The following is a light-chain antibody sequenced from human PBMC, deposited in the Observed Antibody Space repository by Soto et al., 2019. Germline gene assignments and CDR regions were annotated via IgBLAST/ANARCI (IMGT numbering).Light chain of an antibody. V-gene: IGKV3-20*01. CDR3: HQYGSSPQT. Sequence: EIVLTQSPGTLSVSPGERATLSCRASQRVSSSYLAWYQQKPGQAPRLLTYGASSRATGIPDRFSGSGSGTHFTLTISRLEPEDFGVYYCHQYGSSPQTFGQGTKVDIK. CDR1: QRVSSSY. CDR2: GAS. J-gene: IGKJ1*01.